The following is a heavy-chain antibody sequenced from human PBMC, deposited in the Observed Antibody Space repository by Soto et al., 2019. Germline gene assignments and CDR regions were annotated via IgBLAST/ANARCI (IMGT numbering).Heavy chain of an antibody. CDR2: TYYRSKWYN. D-gene: IGHD3-16*02. CDR3: ARAIDYDYIWGSYRKTDAFDI. V-gene: IGHV6-1*01. J-gene: IGHJ3*02. CDR1: GDSVSSNSAA. Sequence: QVQLQQSGPGLVKPSQTLSLTCAISGDSVSSNSAAWNWIRQSPSRGLEWLGRTYYRSKWYNDYAVSVKSRITINPDTSKNQFSLQLNSVTPEDTAVYYCARAIDYDYIWGSYRKTDAFDIWGQGTMVTVSS.